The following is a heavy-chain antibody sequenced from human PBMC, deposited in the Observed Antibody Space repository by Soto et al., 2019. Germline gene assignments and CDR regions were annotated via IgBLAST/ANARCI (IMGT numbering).Heavy chain of an antibody. Sequence: QVQLVQSGAEVKKPGSSVKVSCKASGGTFSSYAISWVRQAPGQGLEWMGGISPIFGTANYAQKFQGRVTITADEATSTAYMELSSQRSEDTAVYYCARGPLATVTPNFDYWGQGTLVTVSS. J-gene: IGHJ4*02. CDR3: ARGPLATVTPNFDY. CDR2: ISPIFGTA. D-gene: IGHD4-17*01. V-gene: IGHV1-69*12. CDR1: GGTFSSYA.